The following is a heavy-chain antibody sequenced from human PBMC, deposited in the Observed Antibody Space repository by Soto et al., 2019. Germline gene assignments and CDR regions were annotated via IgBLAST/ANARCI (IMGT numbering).Heavy chain of an antibody. J-gene: IGHJ6*02. V-gene: IGHV1-2*04. CDR1: GYTFTGYY. CDR3: AREDYGDYVSNYYYGMDV. Sequence: GASVKVSCKASGYTFTGYYMHWVRQAPGQGLEWMGWINPNSGGTNYAQKFQGWVTMTRDTSISTAYMELSRLRSDDTAVYYCAREDYGDYVSNYYYGMDVWGQGTTVTVSS. D-gene: IGHD4-17*01. CDR2: INPNSGGT.